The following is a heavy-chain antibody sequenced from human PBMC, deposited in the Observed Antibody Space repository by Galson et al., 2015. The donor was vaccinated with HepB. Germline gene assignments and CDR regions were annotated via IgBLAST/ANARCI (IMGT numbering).Heavy chain of an antibody. CDR2: ISGYNGNT. J-gene: IGHJ4*02. V-gene: IGHV1-18*01. D-gene: IGHD5-18*01. CDR3: ARAAPLETVLVTSPFDF. CDR1: GYRFNSYG. Sequence: SVKVSCKASGYRFNSYGVSWVRQAPGQGLEWMGWISGYNGNTKFAQKLSGRVTMTTDTSTSTAYMELRNLRSDDTAVYFCARAAPLETVLVTSPFDFWGPGALVTVSS.